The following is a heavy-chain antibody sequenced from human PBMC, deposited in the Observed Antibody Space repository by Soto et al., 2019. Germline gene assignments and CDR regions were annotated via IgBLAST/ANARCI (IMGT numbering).Heavy chain of an antibody. D-gene: IGHD2-15*01. CDR2: ITNDGRST. V-gene: IGHV3-74*01. J-gene: IGHJ4*02. Sequence: VGSLRLSCAASGFTLSDYWMHWVRQAPGKGLVWVSRITNDGRSTSYADSVKGRFTISRDNAKNTVYLQMTGLRAEDTAVYYCARGGVVAANDYWGQGILVTVSS. CDR3: ARGGVVAANDY. CDR1: GFTLSDYW.